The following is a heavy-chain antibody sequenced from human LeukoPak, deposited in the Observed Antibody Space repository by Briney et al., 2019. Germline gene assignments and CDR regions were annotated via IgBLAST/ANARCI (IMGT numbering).Heavy chain of an antibody. CDR1: GGTFSSYA. CDR3: ARGLIAGMVITTELGYYGMDV. J-gene: IGHJ6*02. CDR2: IIPIFGTA. V-gene: IGHV1-69*01. Sequence: GSSVKVSCTASGGTFSSYAISWVRQAPGQGLEWMGGIIPIFGTANYAQKFQGRVTITADESTSTAYMELSSLRSEDTAVYYCARGLIAGMVITTELGYYGMDVWGQGTTVTVSS. D-gene: IGHD3-22*01.